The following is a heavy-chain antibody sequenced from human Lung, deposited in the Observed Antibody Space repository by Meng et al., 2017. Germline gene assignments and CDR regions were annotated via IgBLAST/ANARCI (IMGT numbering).Heavy chain of an antibody. CDR3: ARETLRELGLFHY. CDR2: ISHSGST. J-gene: IGHJ4*02. Sequence: HRRGSGPRLVPPSGTRSLACAVSGDSITRTQWWSWLRQTPGKGLEWIGEISHSGSTVYRPSLQGRVSISLDKSNNEFSLKLTSVTAADTAVYYCARETLRELGLFHYWGQGILVTVSS. V-gene: IGHV4-4*02. CDR1: GDSITRTQW. D-gene: IGHD1-7*01.